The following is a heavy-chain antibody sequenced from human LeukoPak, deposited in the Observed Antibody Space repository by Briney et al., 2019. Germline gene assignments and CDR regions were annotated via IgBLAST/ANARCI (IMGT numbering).Heavy chain of an antibody. CDR2: ISGSGGST. Sequence: PGGSLRLSCAASGCTFSSYAMSWVRQAPGKGLEWVSAISGSGGSTYYADSVKGRFTISRDNSKNTLYLQMNSLRAEDTAVYYCAKLAIFGVVIAPKFDYWGQGTLVTVSS. D-gene: IGHD3-3*01. J-gene: IGHJ4*02. CDR3: AKLAIFGVVIAPKFDY. V-gene: IGHV3-23*01. CDR1: GCTFSSYA.